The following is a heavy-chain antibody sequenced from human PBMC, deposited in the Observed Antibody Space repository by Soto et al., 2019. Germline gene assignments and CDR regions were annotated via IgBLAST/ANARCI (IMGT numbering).Heavy chain of an antibody. Sequence: GGSLRLSCAASGFTFSSYGMHWVRQAPGKGLEWVAVIWYDGSNKYYADSVKGRFTISRDNSKNTLYLQMNSLRAEDTAVYYCARDSYDSRVDYYYYGMDVWGQGTTVTVSS. CDR2: IWYDGSNK. V-gene: IGHV3-33*01. CDR3: ARDSYDSRVDYYYYGMDV. CDR1: GFTFSSYG. J-gene: IGHJ6*02. D-gene: IGHD3-22*01.